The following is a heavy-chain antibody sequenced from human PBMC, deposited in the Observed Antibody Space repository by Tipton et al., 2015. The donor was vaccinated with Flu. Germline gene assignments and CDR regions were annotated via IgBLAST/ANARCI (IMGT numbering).Heavy chain of an antibody. Sequence: TLSLTCSVSGGSVNTNSYYWGWIRQPPGKGLEWIGSVYYTGSAYYNPSLKSRVTISVDASKSQFSLNLSFVTASDTAVYFCARDNHGSLDYWGQGILVTVSS. J-gene: IGHJ4*02. CDR3: ARDNHGSLDY. D-gene: IGHD1-14*01. CDR2: VYYTGSA. CDR1: GGSVNTNSYY. V-gene: IGHV4-39*01.